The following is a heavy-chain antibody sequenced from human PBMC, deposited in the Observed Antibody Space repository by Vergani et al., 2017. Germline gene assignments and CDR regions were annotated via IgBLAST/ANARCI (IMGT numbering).Heavy chain of an antibody. Sequence: VQLVESGGGVVQPGRSLRLSCAASGFTFSSYAMSWVRQAPGKGLEWVSAISGSGGSTYYADSVKGRFTISRDNSKNTLYLQMNSLRAEDTAVYYCAKSERSVRITIFGVHLGRDAFDIWGQGTMVTVSS. CDR3: AKSERSVRITIFGVHLGRDAFDI. CDR2: ISGSGGST. V-gene: IGHV3-23*04. D-gene: IGHD3-3*01. CDR1: GFTFSSYA. J-gene: IGHJ3*02.